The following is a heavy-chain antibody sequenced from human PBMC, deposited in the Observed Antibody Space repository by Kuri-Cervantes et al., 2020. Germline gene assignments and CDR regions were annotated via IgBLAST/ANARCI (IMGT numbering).Heavy chain of an antibody. Sequence: SETLSLTCTVSGGSITSYYWSWIRQPAGKGLQWIGRIYTSGSPNYNPSLKSRVTISVDTSKNQFSLKLSSVTAADTAVYYCARISGSRYYYYMDVWGKGTTVTVSS. CDR1: GGSITSYY. CDR3: ARISGSRYYYYMDV. J-gene: IGHJ6*03. D-gene: IGHD1-26*01. CDR2: IYTSGSP. V-gene: IGHV4-4*07.